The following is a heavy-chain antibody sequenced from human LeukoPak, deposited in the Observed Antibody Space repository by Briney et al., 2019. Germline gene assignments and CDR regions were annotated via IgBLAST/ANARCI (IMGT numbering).Heavy chain of an antibody. CDR3: ARAFNSGSYFSRFDP. CDR1: GYTFTSYG. J-gene: IGHJ5*02. CDR2: ISAYNGKT. D-gene: IGHD1-26*01. V-gene: IGHV1-18*01. Sequence: ASVKVSCKASGYTFTSYGISWVGQAPGQGREGMGWISAYNGKTNYAQKLQGRVTMTTDTSTSTAYMELRSLRSDDTAVYYCARAFNSGSYFSRFDPWGQGTLVTVSP.